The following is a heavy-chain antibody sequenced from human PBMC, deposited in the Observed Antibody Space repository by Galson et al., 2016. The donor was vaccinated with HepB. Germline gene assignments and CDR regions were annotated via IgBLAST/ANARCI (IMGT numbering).Heavy chain of an antibody. CDR3: AKRDYSDSDGYLPLFDR. D-gene: IGHD3-22*01. CDR1: GFTFNTYA. Sequence: SLRLSCAASGFTFNTYAMSWVRQAPGKGPEWVSAITDNGGTTYYTDSVKGRFTISRDNSKNTWYLQMNSLRVDDTAVYYCAKRDYSDSDGYLPLFDRWGQGTLVTVSS. J-gene: IGHJ4*02. V-gene: IGHV3-23*01. CDR2: ITDNGGTT.